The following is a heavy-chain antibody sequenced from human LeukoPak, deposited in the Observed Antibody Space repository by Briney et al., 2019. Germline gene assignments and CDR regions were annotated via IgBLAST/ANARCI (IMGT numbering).Heavy chain of an antibody. Sequence: GGSLRLSCTAAGFTFSSYWMTWVRQAPGKGLEWVANIKQDGSVKYYVASVKGRFTISRDNAKNSLYLQLNSLRAEDTAVYYCVRHIAANAPWGQGTLVTVSS. CDR1: GFTFSSYW. CDR2: IKQDGSVK. D-gene: IGHD6-25*01. CDR3: VRHIAANAP. V-gene: IGHV3-7*05. J-gene: IGHJ5*02.